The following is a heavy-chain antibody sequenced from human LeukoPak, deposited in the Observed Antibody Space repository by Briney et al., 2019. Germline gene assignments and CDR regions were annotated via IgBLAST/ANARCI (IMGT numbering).Heavy chain of an antibody. Sequence: SETLSLTCTVSGGSISSYYWSWIRQPPGKGLEWIGYIYYSGSTNYNPSLKSRVTISVDTSRNQFSLKVNSVTAADTAVYYCARAGKVGATKYFDYWGQGTLVTVSS. CDR3: ARAGKVGATKYFDY. D-gene: IGHD1-26*01. CDR1: GGSISSYY. V-gene: IGHV4-59*01. J-gene: IGHJ4*02. CDR2: IYYSGST.